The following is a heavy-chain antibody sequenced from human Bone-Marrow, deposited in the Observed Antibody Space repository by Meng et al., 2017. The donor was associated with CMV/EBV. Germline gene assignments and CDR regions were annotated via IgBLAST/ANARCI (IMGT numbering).Heavy chain of an antibody. V-gene: IGHV3-74*01. CDR2: INGDGTST. CDR1: GFTFTTYW. Sequence: GESLKISCAASGFTFTTYWIHWVRQAPGKGLVWVSRINGDGTSTIYADSVKGRFTVSRDNAKNTLYLQMNSLRVEDTAVYYCARKLPGQNGMDVWGQGTTVTVSS. CDR3: ARKLPGQNGMDV. D-gene: IGHD4-23*01. J-gene: IGHJ6*02.